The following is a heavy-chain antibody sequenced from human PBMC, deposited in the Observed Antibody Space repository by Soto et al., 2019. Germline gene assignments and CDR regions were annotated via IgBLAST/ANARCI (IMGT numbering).Heavy chain of an antibody. CDR1: GGSISSSSYY. CDR2: IYYSGST. Sequence: SETLSLTCTVSGGSISSSSYYWGWIRQPPGKGLEWIGYIYYSGSTNYNPSLKSRVTISVDTSKNQFSLKLSSVTAADTAVYYCARDRSYYDSSGYYNYGMDVWGQGTTVTVSS. V-gene: IGHV4-61*01. J-gene: IGHJ6*02. CDR3: ARDRSYYDSSGYYNYGMDV. D-gene: IGHD3-22*01.